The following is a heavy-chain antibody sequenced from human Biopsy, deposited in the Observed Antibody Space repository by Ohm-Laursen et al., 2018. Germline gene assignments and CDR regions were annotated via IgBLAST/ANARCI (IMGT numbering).Heavy chain of an antibody. Sequence: TLSLTCTVSGDSISSYYWSWIRQPPGKGLEWIGYVYYTGSTDYNPSLQSRVTISVDTSKNHFSLRLRSVTPADTAIYYCARDRGYYSDKTVPGYFDLWGRGTLVTVSS. CDR1: GDSISSYY. V-gene: IGHV4-59*01. J-gene: IGHJ2*01. CDR3: ARDRGYYSDKTVPGYFDL. D-gene: IGHD3-22*01. CDR2: VYYTGST.